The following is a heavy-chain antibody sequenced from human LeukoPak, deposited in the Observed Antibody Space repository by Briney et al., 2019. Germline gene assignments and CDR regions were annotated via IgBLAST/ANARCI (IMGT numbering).Heavy chain of an antibody. V-gene: IGHV4-39*01. CDR3: ARLATDFWSGYYTPNNWFDP. D-gene: IGHD3-3*01. CDR1: GGSISSSSYS. J-gene: IGHJ5*02. Sequence: SETLSLTCTVSGGSISSSSYSWGWIRQPPGKGLEWIGSIYYSGSTYYNPSLKSRVTISVDTSKNQFSLKLSSVNAADTAVYYCARLATDFWSGYYTPNNWFDPWGQGTLVTVSS. CDR2: IYYSGST.